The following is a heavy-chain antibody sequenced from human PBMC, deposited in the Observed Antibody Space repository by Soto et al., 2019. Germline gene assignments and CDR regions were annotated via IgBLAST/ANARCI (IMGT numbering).Heavy chain of an antibody. Sequence: SETLSLTCGVSGESFSGYDWSWIRQPPGKGLEWIGQIFHGGGTNYSPSLKSRVTISVDTSKNQFSLELSSVTAADTAVYYCARPHYDSNTFYSFFDYWGQGTLVTVSS. V-gene: IGHV4-34*12. D-gene: IGHD3-22*01. CDR1: GESFSGYD. J-gene: IGHJ4*02. CDR2: IFHGGGT. CDR3: ARPHYDSNTFYSFFDY.